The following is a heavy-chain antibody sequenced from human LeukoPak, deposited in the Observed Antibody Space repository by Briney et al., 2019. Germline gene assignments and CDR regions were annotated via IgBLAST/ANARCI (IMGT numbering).Heavy chain of an antibody. CDR1: GGSSSGYY. J-gene: IGHJ3*02. V-gene: IGHV4-34*01. Sequence: SETLSLTCAVYGGSSSGYYWSWIRQPPGKGLEWIGEINHSGSTNYNPSLKSRVTISVDTSKNQFSLKLSSVTAADTAVYYCASGDYGGNSDQDAFDIWGQGTMVTVSS. CDR3: ASGDYGGNSDQDAFDI. D-gene: IGHD4-23*01. CDR2: INHSGST.